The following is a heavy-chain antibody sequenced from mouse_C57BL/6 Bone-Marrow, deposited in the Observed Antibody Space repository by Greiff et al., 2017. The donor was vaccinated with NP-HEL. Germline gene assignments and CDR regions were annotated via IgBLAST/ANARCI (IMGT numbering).Heavy chain of an antibody. CDR2: INPGSGGT. CDR1: GYAFTNYL. J-gene: IGHJ1*03. V-gene: IGHV1-54*01. Sequence: VQLQQSGAELVRPGTSVKVSCKASGYAFTNYLIEWVKQRPGQGLEWIGVINPGSGGTNYNEKFKGKATLTADKSSSTAYMQLSSLTSEDSAVFFCARGGYSKGYCYFDVWGTGTTVTVSS. CDR3: ARGGYSKGYCYFDV. D-gene: IGHD2-5*01.